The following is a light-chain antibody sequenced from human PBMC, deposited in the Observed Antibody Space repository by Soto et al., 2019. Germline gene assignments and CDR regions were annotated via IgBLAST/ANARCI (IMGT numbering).Light chain of an antibody. CDR2: DAS. J-gene: IGKJ4*01. Sequence: DIQMTQSPSTLSASIGDRVTITWRASQSISSWLAWYQQKPGKAPKLLIYDASSLESGVPSRFSGSGSGTEFTLTISSLQSEDFAVYYCQQYNNWPLTFGGGTKVDIK. CDR1: QSISSW. V-gene: IGKV1-5*01. CDR3: QQYNNWPLT.